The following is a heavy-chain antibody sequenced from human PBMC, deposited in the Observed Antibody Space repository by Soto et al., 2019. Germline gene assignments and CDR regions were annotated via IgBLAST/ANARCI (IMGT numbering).Heavy chain of an antibody. Sequence: ASVKVSCKASGYTFTSYGISWVRQAPGQGLEWMGWISAYNGNTNYAQKLQGRVTMTTDTSTSTAYMGLRRLRSDETAVYYCARAMYYDFWSGYYRPFDYWGQGTLVTVSS. J-gene: IGHJ4*02. CDR2: ISAYNGNT. D-gene: IGHD3-3*01. CDR1: GYTFTSYG. V-gene: IGHV1-18*01. CDR3: ARAMYYDFWSGYYRPFDY.